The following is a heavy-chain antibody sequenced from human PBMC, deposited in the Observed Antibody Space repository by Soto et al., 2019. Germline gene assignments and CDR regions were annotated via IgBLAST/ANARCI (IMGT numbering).Heavy chain of an antibody. V-gene: IGHV3-21*01. Sequence: WGSLRLSCAASGFTFSSYSMNWVRQAPGKGLEWVSSISSSSSYIYYADSVKGRFTISRDNAKNSLYLQMNSLRAEDTAVYYCARGLPNDVDTAMVTGLDAFDIWGQGTMVTVSS. D-gene: IGHD5-18*01. CDR3: ARGLPNDVDTAMVTGLDAFDI. CDR1: GFTFSSYS. J-gene: IGHJ3*02. CDR2: ISSSSSYI.